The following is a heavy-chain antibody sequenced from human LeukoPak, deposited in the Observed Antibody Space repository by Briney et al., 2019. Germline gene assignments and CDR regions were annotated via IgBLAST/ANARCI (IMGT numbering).Heavy chain of an antibody. CDR1: GFTFSSYA. Sequence: PGGSLRLSCAASGFTFSSYAMSWVRQAPGKGLEWVSAISGSGGSTYYADSVKGRFTFSRDNAKNSLYLQMNSLRAEDTAVYYCARDRGYGDYYYYYYMDVWGKGTTVTVSS. V-gene: IGHV3-23*01. CDR2: ISGSGGST. CDR3: ARDRGYGDYYYYYYMDV. D-gene: IGHD4-17*01. J-gene: IGHJ6*03.